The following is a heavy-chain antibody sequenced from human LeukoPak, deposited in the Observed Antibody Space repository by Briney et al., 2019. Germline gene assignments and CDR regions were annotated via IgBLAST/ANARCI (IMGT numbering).Heavy chain of an antibody. D-gene: IGHD3-10*01. Sequence: GASVKVSCKASGYTFTGYYMHWVRQAPGQGLEWMGWISAYNGNTNYAQKLQGRVTMTTDTSTSTAYMELRSLRSDDTAVYYCARVLMVRGVIGYYYYMDVWGKGTTVTISS. J-gene: IGHJ6*03. CDR2: ISAYNGNT. V-gene: IGHV1-18*04. CDR3: ARVLMVRGVIGYYYYMDV. CDR1: GYTFTGYY.